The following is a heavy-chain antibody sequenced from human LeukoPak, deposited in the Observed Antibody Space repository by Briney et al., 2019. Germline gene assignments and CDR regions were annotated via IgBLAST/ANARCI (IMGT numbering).Heavy chain of an antibody. CDR3: AKVPILLLFGGDY. CDR1: GFTFSSYN. CDR2: ISNSGSNT. D-gene: IGHD3-10*01. Sequence: DPGGSLRLSCAASGFTFSSYNMNWVRQAPGKGLEWVSYISNSGSNTYYADSLKGRFTISRDNSRNTLYLQMYSLRAEDTAVYYCAKVPILLLFGGDYWGQGTLVTVSS. J-gene: IGHJ4*02. V-gene: IGHV3-48*01.